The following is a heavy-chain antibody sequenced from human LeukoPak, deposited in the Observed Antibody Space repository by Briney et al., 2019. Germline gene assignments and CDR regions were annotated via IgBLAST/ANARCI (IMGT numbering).Heavy chain of an antibody. CDR2: IRYDGSNK. CDR3: LLQPTTLDAFDI. Sequence: GGSLRLSCAASGFTFSSYGMHWVRQAPGKGLEWVAFIRYDGSNKYYADSVKGRFTISRDNSKNTLYLQMNSLRAEDTAVYYCLLQPTTLDAFDIWGQGTMVTVSS. J-gene: IGHJ3*02. D-gene: IGHD2/OR15-2a*01. CDR1: GFTFSSYG. V-gene: IGHV3-30*02.